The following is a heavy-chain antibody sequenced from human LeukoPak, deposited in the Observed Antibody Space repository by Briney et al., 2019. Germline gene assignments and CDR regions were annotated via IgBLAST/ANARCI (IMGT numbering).Heavy chain of an antibody. CDR3: ARYDILTGNVGYYYYYMDV. Sequence: SETLSLTCAVYGGSFSGYYWSWIRQPPGKGLEWIGEINHSGSTNYNPSLKSRATMSIDTTKNQFSLKLRSVTAADTAVYYCARYDILTGNVGYYYYYMDVWGKGTTVTVSS. V-gene: IGHV4-34*01. D-gene: IGHD3-9*01. J-gene: IGHJ6*03. CDR1: GGSFSGYY. CDR2: INHSGST.